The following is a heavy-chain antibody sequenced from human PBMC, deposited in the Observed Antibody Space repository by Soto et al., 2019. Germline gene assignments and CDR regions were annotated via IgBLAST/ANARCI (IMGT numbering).Heavy chain of an antibody. Sequence: GASVKVSCKASGCTFTGYYMHWVRQAPGQGLEWMGWINPNSGGTNYAQKFQGRVTMTRDTSISTAYMELSRLRSDDTALYYCARAKSYSNLFDYWGQGTLVTVSS. CDR1: GCTFTGYY. J-gene: IGHJ4*02. D-gene: IGHD4-4*01. V-gene: IGHV1-2*02. CDR3: ARAKSYSNLFDY. CDR2: INPNSGGT.